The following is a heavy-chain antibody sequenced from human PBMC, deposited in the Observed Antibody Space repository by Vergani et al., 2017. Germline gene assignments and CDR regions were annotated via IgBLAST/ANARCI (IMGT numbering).Heavy chain of an antibody. CDR2: IYYSGST. CDR1: GGSISSYY. Sequence: QVQLQESGPGLVKPSETLSLTCTVSGGSISSYYWGWIRQPPGKGLEWIGSIYYSGSTYYNPSLKSRVTISVDTSKNQFSLKLSSVTAADTAVYYCARRRGYGSGSYYILENWFDPWGQGTLVTVSS. D-gene: IGHD3-10*01. J-gene: IGHJ5*02. V-gene: IGHV4-39*01. CDR3: ARRRGYGSGSYYILENWFDP.